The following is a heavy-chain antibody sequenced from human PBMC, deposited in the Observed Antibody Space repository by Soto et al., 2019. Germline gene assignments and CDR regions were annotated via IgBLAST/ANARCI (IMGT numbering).Heavy chain of an antibody. D-gene: IGHD4-17*01. CDR2: IYHTGGT. J-gene: IGHJ3*02. CDR3: DRDPRYDYGDFSRVFDI. V-gene: IGHV4-30-4*01. Sequence: QVQLLESGPGRVKPSQTLSLTCTVSGGSMSRGGYYWSWISQLPVKGLEWLGFIYHTGGTYYSPYLTNRVAISLDTSKNQFSMKLRSVTAADTSVYFCDRDPRYDYGDFSRVFDIWGQGTMVTVSS. CDR1: GGSMSRGGYY.